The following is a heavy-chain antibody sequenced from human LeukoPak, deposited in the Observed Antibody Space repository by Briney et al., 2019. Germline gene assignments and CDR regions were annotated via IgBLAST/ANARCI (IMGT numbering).Heavy chain of an antibody. Sequence: SETLSLTCTVSGYSISSGYYWGRIRQPPGKGLEWIGSIYHSGSTYYNPSLKSRVTISVDTSKNQFSLKLRSVTAADTAVYYCARVAQSTDSSGFYLPEYFQHWGQGTLVTVSS. CDR2: IYHSGST. CDR3: ARVAQSTDSSGFYLPEYFQH. CDR1: GYSISSGYY. V-gene: IGHV4-38-2*02. J-gene: IGHJ1*01. D-gene: IGHD3-22*01.